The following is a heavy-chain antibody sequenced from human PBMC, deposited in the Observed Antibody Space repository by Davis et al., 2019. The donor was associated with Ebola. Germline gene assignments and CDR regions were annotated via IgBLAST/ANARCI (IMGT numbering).Heavy chain of an antibody. D-gene: IGHD1-26*01. CDR1: GFTFSSYS. CDR3: ARESIVGATMGWFDP. V-gene: IGHV3-21*01. Sequence: GGSLRLSCAASGFTFSSYSMNWVRQAPGKGLEWVSSISSSSNYIYYADSVKGRFTISRDNAKNSLYLQMNSLRAEDTAVYYCARESIVGATMGWFDPWGQGTLVTVSS. J-gene: IGHJ5*02. CDR2: ISSSSNYI.